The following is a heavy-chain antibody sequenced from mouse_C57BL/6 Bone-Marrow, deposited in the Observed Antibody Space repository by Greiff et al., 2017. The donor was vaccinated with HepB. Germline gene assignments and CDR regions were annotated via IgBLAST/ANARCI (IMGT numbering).Heavy chain of an antibody. Sequence: EVQLQQSGPELVKPGASVKMSCKASGYTFTDYNMHWVKQSHGKSLEWIGYINPNNGGTSYNQKFKGKATLTVNKSSSTAYMELRSLTSEDSAVYYCERKGGTRVVGGGYFDVRGTGTTVTVSS. D-gene: IGHD1-1*01. CDR2: INPNNGGT. J-gene: IGHJ1*03. CDR1: GYTFTDYN. V-gene: IGHV1-22*01. CDR3: ERKGGTRVVGGGYFDV.